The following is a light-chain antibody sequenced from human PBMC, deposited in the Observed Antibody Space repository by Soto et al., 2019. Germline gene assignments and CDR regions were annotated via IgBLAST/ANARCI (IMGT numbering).Light chain of an antibody. CDR1: QSVSSTY. J-gene: IGKJ2*01. CDR3: KTYGALPIFP. V-gene: IGKV3-20*01. Sequence: PGERATLSCRARQSVSSTYLAWYQQKPGQPPRLLIFGASNRAAGTPDRFSGSGSGTDFTLTNSRLGPEDFAVYYCKTYGALPIFPFGQGTKLEIK. CDR2: GAS.